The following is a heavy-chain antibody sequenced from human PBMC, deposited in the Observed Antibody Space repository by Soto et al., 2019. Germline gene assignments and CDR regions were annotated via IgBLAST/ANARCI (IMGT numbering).Heavy chain of an antibody. CDR1: GFTFSNYW. CDR2: IKEDGSER. J-gene: IGHJ4*02. V-gene: IGHV3-7*05. CDR3: ARAGSENDY. D-gene: IGHD3-10*01. Sequence: EVQLVESGGGLVQPGGSLRLSCAASGFTFSNYWMSWVRQAPGKGLEWVANIKEDGSERNYVDSVKGRSIISRDNAKNSLYLQLNSLRAEDTAVYYCARAGSENDYWGQGTLVTVSS.